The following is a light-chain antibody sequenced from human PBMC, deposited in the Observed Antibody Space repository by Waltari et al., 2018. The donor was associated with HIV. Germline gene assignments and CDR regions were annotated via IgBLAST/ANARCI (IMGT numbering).Light chain of an antibody. J-gene: IGKJ4*01. CDR3: QQFYDTPLT. CDR2: WAS. CDR1: PRVLWSSNNNNY. Sequence: DIEMTQSPDSLAVSLGESATINCKSSPRVLWSSNNNNYLPCYQQKPVEPPRQVFDWASSRESGVPDRFSGSGSGTDFTLTISSLQTEDVADDFCQQFYDTPLTFGGGTKVDI. V-gene: IGKV4-1*01.